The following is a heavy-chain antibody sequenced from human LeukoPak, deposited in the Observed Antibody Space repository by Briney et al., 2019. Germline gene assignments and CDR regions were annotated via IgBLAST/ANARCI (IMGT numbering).Heavy chain of an antibody. V-gene: IGHV4-34*01. CDR1: GGSFSGYY. J-gene: IGHJ5*02. CDR3: ARGSSGYYYVRFDP. CDR2: INHSGST. D-gene: IGHD3-22*01. Sequence: SETLSLTCAVYGGSFSGYYWSWIRQPPGKGLEGIGEINHSGSTNYNPSLKSRVTISVDTSKNQFSLRLSSVTAADTAVYYCARGSSGYYYVRFDPWGQGTLVTVSS.